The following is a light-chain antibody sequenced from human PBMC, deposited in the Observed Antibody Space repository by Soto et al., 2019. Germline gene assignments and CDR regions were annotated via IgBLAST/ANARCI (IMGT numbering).Light chain of an antibody. V-gene: IGKV3-15*01. J-gene: IGKJ2*01. CDR3: QQYDDWPPNYT. CDR1: QSINSN. Sequence: EIVMTQTPATLSVFSGERATLSCRASQSINSNLAWYQQKPGQPPRLLIYGASTRASGIPARFSGSGSGTEFTLTISSLQSEDFAVYYCQQYDDWPPNYTFGQGTRLEIK. CDR2: GAS.